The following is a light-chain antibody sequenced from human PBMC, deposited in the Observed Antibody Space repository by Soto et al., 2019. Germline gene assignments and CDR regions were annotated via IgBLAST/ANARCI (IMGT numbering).Light chain of an antibody. V-gene: IGKV1-39*01. Sequence: DIQMTQSPSSLSASVGDRVTITCRASQSISTYLNWYQHKPGTAPKLLIYAASSLQSEVPSGFSGSGSGTDFTLTISSLQPEDFATYYCQQSYSTPWTFGQGTKVEIK. CDR2: AAS. CDR1: QSISTY. CDR3: QQSYSTPWT. J-gene: IGKJ1*01.